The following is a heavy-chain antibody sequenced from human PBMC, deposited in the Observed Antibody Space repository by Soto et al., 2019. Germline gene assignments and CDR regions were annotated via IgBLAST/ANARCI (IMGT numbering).Heavy chain of an antibody. CDR1: GGSISSYY. V-gene: IGHV4-59*12. J-gene: IGHJ6*02. CDR3: ARGFNNWNFYGMDV. D-gene: IGHD1-20*01. CDR2: IYYSGST. Sequence: TLSLTCTVAGGSISSYYWSWIRQPPGKGLEWIGYIYYSGSTNYNPSLKSRVTISVDRSKNQFSLKLSSVTAADTAVYYCARGFNNWNFYGMDVWGQGTTVTVSS.